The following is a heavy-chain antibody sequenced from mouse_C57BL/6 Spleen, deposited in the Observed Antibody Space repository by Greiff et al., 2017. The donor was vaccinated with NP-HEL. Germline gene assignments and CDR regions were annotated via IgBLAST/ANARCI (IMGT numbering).Heavy chain of an antibody. Sequence: DVHLVESGGGLVKPGGSLKLSCAASGFTFSSYAMSWVRQTPEKRLEWVATISDGGSYTYYPDNVKCRFTISRDNAKNNLYLQMSHLKSEDTAMYYCARGGDYDVSFDYWGQGTTLTVSS. V-gene: IGHV5-4*01. D-gene: IGHD2-4*01. CDR2: ISDGGSYT. CDR1: GFTFSSYA. J-gene: IGHJ2*01. CDR3: ARGGDYDVSFDY.